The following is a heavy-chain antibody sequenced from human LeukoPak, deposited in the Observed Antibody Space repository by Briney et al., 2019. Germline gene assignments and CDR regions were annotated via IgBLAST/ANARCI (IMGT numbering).Heavy chain of an antibody. CDR1: GGSISSGGYY. D-gene: IGHD6-13*01. J-gene: IGHJ5*02. CDR3: ARDVRQTGIAAAGTNWFDP. V-gene: IGHV4-31*03. Sequence: PSETLSLTCTVSGGSISSGGYYWSWIRQHPGKGLERIGYIYYSGSTYYNPSLKSRVTISVDTSKNQFSLKLSSVTAADTAVYYCARDVRQTGIAAAGTNWFDPWGQGTLVTVSS. CDR2: IYYSGST.